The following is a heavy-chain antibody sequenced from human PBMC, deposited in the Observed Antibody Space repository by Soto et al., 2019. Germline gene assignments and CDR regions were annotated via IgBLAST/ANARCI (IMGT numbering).Heavy chain of an antibody. J-gene: IGHJ4*02. V-gene: IGHV3-30-3*01. Sequence: GGSLRLSCAASGFTFSSYAMHWVRQAPGKGLEWVAVISYDGSNKYYADSVKGRFTISRDNSKNTLYLQMNSLRAEDTAVYYCARELSSRAARPVDYWGQGTLVTVSS. CDR2: ISYDGSNK. CDR3: ARELSSRAARPVDY. D-gene: IGHD6-6*01. CDR1: GFTFSSYA.